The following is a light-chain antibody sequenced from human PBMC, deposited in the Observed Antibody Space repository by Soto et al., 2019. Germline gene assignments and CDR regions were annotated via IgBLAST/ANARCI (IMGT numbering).Light chain of an antibody. CDR1: SGDVGTYNL. Sequence: QSVLTQPASLSGSRGQPITISCAGTSGDVGTYNLVSWYQQHPGKAPKLLIYEGTKRPSGVSDRFSGFRSGNTASLTITGLRAEDEADYYCFSYAISSTYVFGTGTKVTVL. V-gene: IGLV2-23*01. CDR2: EGT. J-gene: IGLJ1*01. CDR3: FSYAISSTYV.